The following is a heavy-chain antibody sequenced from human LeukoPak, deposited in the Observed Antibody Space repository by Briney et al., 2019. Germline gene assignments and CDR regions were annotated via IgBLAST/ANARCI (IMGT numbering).Heavy chain of an antibody. CDR3: ARSNIAARPKGAFDY. Sequence: SQTLSLTCTVSGGSISSGGYYWSWIRQHPGKGLEWIGYIYYSGSTYYNPSLKSRVTISVDTSRNQFSLKLSSVTAADTAVYYCARSNIAARPKGAFDYWGQGTLVTVSS. D-gene: IGHD6-6*01. V-gene: IGHV4-31*03. J-gene: IGHJ4*02. CDR1: GGSISSGGYY. CDR2: IYYSGST.